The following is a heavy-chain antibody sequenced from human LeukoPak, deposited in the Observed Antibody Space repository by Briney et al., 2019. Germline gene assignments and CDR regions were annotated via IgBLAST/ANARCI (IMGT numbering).Heavy chain of an antibody. Sequence: ASVKVSCKASGYTFTGYYMHWVRQAPGQGLEWMGWINPNSGGTNYAQKFQGRVTMTRDTSISTAYMKLSRLRSDDTAVYYCARAYSSGWYRGPYFDYWGQGTLVTVSS. CDR3: ARAYSSGWYRGPYFDY. CDR2: INPNSGGT. J-gene: IGHJ4*02. D-gene: IGHD6-19*01. V-gene: IGHV1-2*02. CDR1: GYTFTGYY.